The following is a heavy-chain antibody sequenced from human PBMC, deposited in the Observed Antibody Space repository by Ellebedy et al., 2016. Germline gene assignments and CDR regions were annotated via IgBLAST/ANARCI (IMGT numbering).Heavy chain of an antibody. CDR1: GYSFTGYW. J-gene: IGHJ2*01. V-gene: IGHV5-51*01. D-gene: IGHD3-22*01. Sequence: GESLKISCKGSGYSFTGYWIGWVRQMPGKGLEWMGLIYPGDSDPRYSPSFQGQVTISADKSISTAYLQWSSLKASDTAMYYCGRPLNTYYYDSSGSDWYFDLWGRGTLVTVSS. CDR3: GRPLNTYYYDSSGSDWYFDL. CDR2: IYPGDSDP.